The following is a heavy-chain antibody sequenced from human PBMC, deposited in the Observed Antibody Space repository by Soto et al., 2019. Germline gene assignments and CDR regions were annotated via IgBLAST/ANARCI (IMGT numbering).Heavy chain of an antibody. J-gene: IGHJ4*01. D-gene: IGHD6-6*01. CDR2: IKSKTDGGTS. V-gene: IGHV3-15*01. CDR3: STDSYLTLKLVRFDY. Sequence: PGGSMRLCYAAAGGQFSAAWVSWVRQAQGKGLEWVGRIKSKTDGGTSDFAAPVRGRFAISRDDSESMVYLQMDSLKTEDTAVYYCSTDSYLTLKLVRFDYWGLGTLVTVSS. CDR1: GGQFSAAW.